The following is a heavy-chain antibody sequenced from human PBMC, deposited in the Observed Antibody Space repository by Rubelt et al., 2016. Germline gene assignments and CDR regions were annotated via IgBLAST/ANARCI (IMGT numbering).Heavy chain of an antibody. CDR1: GFTFSSYW. CDR2: ISSISSTI. Sequence: EVQLVESGGGLVQPGGSLRLSCAASGFTFSSYWMSWVRKAPGKGLEWVFYISSISSTIYYSDSVKGRFTISRDNSKNTLYLQMNSLRAEDTSVYYCAKDRMDVWGQGTTVTVSS. J-gene: IGHJ6*02. CDR3: AKDRMDV. V-gene: IGHV3-48*01.